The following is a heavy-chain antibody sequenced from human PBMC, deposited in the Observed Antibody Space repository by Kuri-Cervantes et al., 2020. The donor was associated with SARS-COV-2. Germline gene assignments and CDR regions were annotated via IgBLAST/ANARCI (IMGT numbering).Heavy chain of an antibody. Sequence: SETLSLTCTVSGGSLSSYYWSWIRQPAGKGLEWIGRIYTSGSTNYNPALKSRVTMSVDTSKNQFSLKLSSVTAADTSVYYCARAVGSPVEMATKAAGNYFDYWGQGTLVTVSS. CDR2: IYTSGST. CDR3: ARAVGSPVEMATKAAGNYFDY. CDR1: GGSLSSYY. D-gene: IGHD5-24*01. V-gene: IGHV4-4*07. J-gene: IGHJ4*02.